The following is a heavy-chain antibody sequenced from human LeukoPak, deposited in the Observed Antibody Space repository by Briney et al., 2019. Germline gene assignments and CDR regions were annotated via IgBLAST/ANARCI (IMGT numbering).Heavy chain of an antibody. J-gene: IGHJ4*02. CDR3: ARVRGGTWYYDSSGYLD. CDR1: GFTFSSYW. D-gene: IGHD3-22*01. Sequence: GGSLRLSCAASGFTFSSYWMHWVRQAPGKGLAWVSRINSDGSSTSYADSVKGRFTISRDNAKNTLYLQMNSLRAEDTAVYYCARVRGGTWYYDSSGYLDWGQGTLVTVSS. CDR2: INSDGSST. V-gene: IGHV3-74*01.